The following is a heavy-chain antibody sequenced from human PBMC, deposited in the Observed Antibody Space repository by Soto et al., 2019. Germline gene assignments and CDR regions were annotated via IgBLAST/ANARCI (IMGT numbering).Heavy chain of an antibody. D-gene: IGHD1-20*01. CDR2: IIPIFGTA. Sequence: ASVKVSYKASGGTFSSYAISWVRQAPGQGLEWMGGIIPIFGTANYAQKFQGRVTITADESTSTAYMELSSLRSEDTAVYYCARVKTNWNDVWDWFDPWGQGTLVTVSS. V-gene: IGHV1-69*13. CDR3: ARVKTNWNDVWDWFDP. J-gene: IGHJ5*02. CDR1: GGTFSSYA.